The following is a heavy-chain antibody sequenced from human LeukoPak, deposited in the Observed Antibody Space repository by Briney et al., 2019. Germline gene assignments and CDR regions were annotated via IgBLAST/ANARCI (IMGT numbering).Heavy chain of an antibody. CDR3: ARGSWYATVTTSFDY. V-gene: IGHV3-53*01. D-gene: IGHD4-17*01. CDR2: IYSAGST. CDR1: GFTVSSNY. Sequence: GGSLRLSCAASGFTVSSNYMSWVRQAPGKGLEWVSVIYSAGSTYYVDSVKGRFTISRDNSKNTLYLQMNSLRAEDTAVYYCARGSWYATVTTSFDYWGQGTLVTVSS. J-gene: IGHJ4*02.